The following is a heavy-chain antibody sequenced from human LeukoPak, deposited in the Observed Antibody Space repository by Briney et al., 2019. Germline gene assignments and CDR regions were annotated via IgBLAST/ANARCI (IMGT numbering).Heavy chain of an antibody. CDR3: ARSYDSHYYYMDV. CDR1: GYSFTSYW. Sequence: GESLKISCKGSGYSFTSYWIGWVRQMPGKGLEWMGIIYPGDSDTRYSPSFQGQVTISADKSISTAYLQWSSLRASDTAMYYCARSYDSHYYYMDVWGKGTTVTVSS. D-gene: IGHD3-3*01. J-gene: IGHJ6*03. CDR2: IYPGDSDT. V-gene: IGHV5-51*01.